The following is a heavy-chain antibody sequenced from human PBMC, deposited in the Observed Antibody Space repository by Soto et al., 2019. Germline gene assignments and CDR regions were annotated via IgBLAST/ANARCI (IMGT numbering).Heavy chain of an antibody. D-gene: IGHD4-17*01. CDR3: ARRYGYYFDY. J-gene: IGHJ4*02. CDR2: IYYSGST. CDR1: GGSISSYY. Sequence: SETLSLTCTVSGGSISSYYWSWIRQPPGKGLEWIGDIYYSGSTNYNPSLKSRVTISVDTSKNQFSLKLSSVTAADTAVYYCARRYGYYFDYWGQGTLVTVSS. V-gene: IGHV4-59*08.